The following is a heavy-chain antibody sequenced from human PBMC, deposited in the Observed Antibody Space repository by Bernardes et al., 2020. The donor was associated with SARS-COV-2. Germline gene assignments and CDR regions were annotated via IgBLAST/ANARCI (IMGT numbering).Heavy chain of an antibody. Sequence: ASVKVSCNASGYTFTNQYIHWLRQAPGQGLEWMGWIDPNGGGTKYAQKFQGRVTLTTDTSISTAFMELGRLRSDDTAVYYCARIIHIDSATNWFDPWGQGTLVTVSS. CDR2: IDPNGGGT. CDR3: ARIIHIDSATNWFDP. CDR1: GYTFTNQY. J-gene: IGHJ5*02. V-gene: IGHV1-2*02. D-gene: IGHD2-21*01.